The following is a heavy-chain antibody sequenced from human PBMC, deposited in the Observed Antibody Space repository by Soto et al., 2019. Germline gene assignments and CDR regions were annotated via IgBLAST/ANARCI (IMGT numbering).Heavy chain of an antibody. CDR1: GFTFSSYA. V-gene: IGHV3-64D*06. CDR2: ISSNGGST. J-gene: IGHJ4*02. D-gene: IGHD3-3*01. Sequence: GGSLRLSCSASGFTFSSYAMHWVRQAPGKGLEYVSAISSNGGSTYYADSVKGRFTISRDNSKNTLYLQMSSLRAEDTAVYYCVKDPRITLFGVVVEYFDYWGQGTLVTVSS. CDR3: VKDPRITLFGVVVEYFDY.